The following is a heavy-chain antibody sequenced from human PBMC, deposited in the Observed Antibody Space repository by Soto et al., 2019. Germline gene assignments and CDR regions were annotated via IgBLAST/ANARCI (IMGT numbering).Heavy chain of an antibody. CDR2: IYYSGST. V-gene: IGHV4-59*01. D-gene: IGHD6-13*01. CDR3: AREAKIAAAGTANWFDP. CDR1: GGSISSYY. Sequence: LSLTCTVSGGSISSYYWSWIRQPPGKGLEWIGYIYYSGSTNYNPSLKSRVTISVDTSKNQFSLKLSSVTAADTAVYYCAREAKIAAAGTANWFDPWGQGTLVTVSS. J-gene: IGHJ5*02.